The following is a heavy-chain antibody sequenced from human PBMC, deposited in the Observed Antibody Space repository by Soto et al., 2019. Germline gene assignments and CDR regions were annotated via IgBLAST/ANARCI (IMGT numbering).Heavy chain of an antibody. V-gene: IGHV4-34*01. CDR3: ARSTLAAAGDAFDI. Sequence: SETLSLTCAVYGGSFSGYYWSWIRQPPGKGLEWIGEINHSGSTNYNPSLKSRVTISVDTSKNQFSLKLSSVTAAGTAGYYCARSTLAAAGDAFDILGQGTMVTVSS. D-gene: IGHD6-13*01. CDR2: INHSGST. J-gene: IGHJ3*02. CDR1: GGSFSGYY.